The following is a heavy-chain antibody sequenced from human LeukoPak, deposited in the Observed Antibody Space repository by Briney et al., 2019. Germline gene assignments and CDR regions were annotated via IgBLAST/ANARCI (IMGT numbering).Heavy chain of an antibody. V-gene: IGHV3-9*01. CDR3: ARGDGYAQRN. J-gene: IGHJ4*02. CDR2: ISWNSGSI. CDR1: GFTFDDYA. D-gene: IGHD5-12*01. Sequence: TGGSLRLSCAASGFTFDDYAMHWVRQAPGKGLEWVSGISWNSGSIGYADSVKGRFTISRDNAKNTLYLQMNSLRVEDTAVYYCARGDGYAQRNWGQGTLVTVPS.